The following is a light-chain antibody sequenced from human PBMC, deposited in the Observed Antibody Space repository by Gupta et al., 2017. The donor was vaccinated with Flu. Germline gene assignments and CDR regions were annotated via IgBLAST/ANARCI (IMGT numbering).Light chain of an antibody. CDR3: QQYNSYSERT. V-gene: IGKV1-5*03. CDR1: QSISGW. J-gene: IGKJ2*02. CDR2: KAS. Sequence: DIQMTQSPSTLSASVGDRVSITCRASQSISGWLAWYQQKPGKAPKLLIYKASTLETGVPSRFSGSGSGTEFTLTISSRQPDDFATYYCQQYNSYSERTFGQGTKLEIK.